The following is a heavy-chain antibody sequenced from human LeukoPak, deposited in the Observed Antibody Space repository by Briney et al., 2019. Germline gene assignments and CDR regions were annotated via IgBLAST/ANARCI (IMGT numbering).Heavy chain of an antibody. V-gene: IGHV1-2*02. J-gene: IGHJ4*02. CDR3: ASRPGVSAGPLDY. Sequence: ASVKVACKASGYTFTDYYMDWVRQAPGQGLEWMGWINPNNGGTNYAQKFQGRVTMTRDTSISTAYMEVSRLTSDDTAVYYCASRPGVSAGPLDYWGQGTLVTVSS. D-gene: IGHD6-13*01. CDR2: INPNNGGT. CDR1: GYTFTDYY.